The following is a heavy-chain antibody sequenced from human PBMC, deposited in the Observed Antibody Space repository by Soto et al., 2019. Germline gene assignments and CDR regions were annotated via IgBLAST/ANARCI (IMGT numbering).Heavy chain of an antibody. CDR2: ISGSGGTT. J-gene: IGHJ4*02. CDR1: GFTFSSYA. CDR3: AKDPYDSSGYYQNY. D-gene: IGHD3-22*01. V-gene: IGHV3-23*01. Sequence: LRLSCAASGFTFSSYAMNWVRQVPGKGLEWVSSISGSGGTTHYADSVEGRITISRDNSRNTVYLQMNSLRAEDTALYYCAKDPYDSSGYYQNYWGQGTLVTVSS.